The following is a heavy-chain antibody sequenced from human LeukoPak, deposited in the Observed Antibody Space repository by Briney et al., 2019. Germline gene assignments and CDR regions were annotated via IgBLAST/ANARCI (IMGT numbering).Heavy chain of an antibody. CDR3: AKDFQYDRSSDKRFDP. CDR2: ISGGGGST. Sequence: GGSPRLSCAASGFTFSSYAMSWVRQAPGEGLEWVSAISGGGGSTYYADSVTGRFTISRDNSKNTLYLQMNSLRDEDTAVYYCAKDFQYDRSSDKRFDPWGQGTLVTVSS. CDR1: GFTFSSYA. D-gene: IGHD6-6*01. V-gene: IGHV3-23*01. J-gene: IGHJ5*02.